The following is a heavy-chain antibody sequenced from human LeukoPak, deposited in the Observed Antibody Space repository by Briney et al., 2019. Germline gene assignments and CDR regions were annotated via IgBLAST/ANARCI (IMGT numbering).Heavy chain of an antibody. D-gene: IGHD3-22*01. Sequence: PGRSLRLSCAASGFTFSSYAMHWVRQAPGKGLEWVAVISYDGSNKYYADSVKGRFTISRDNSKNTLYLQMDNLTDEDTAVYYCARCVTSCYYEEWGQGTLVTVSS. CDR2: ISYDGSNK. CDR3: ARCVTSCYYEE. J-gene: IGHJ4*02. CDR1: GFTFSSYA. V-gene: IGHV3-30*04.